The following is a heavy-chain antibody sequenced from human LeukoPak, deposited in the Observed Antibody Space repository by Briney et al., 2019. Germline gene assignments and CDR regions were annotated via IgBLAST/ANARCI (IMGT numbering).Heavy chain of an antibody. V-gene: IGHV3-23*01. D-gene: IGHD1-26*01. J-gene: IGHJ3*02. CDR3: AKAQYSGSYLRLDAFDI. CDR2: ISGSGGST. Sequence: QPGGSLRLSCAASGFTFSSYAMSWVRQAPGKGLEWVSAISGSGGSTYYADSVKGRFTISRDNSKNTLYLQMNSLRAEDTAVYYCAKAQYSGSYLRLDAFDIWGQGTMVNVAS. CDR1: GFTFSSYA.